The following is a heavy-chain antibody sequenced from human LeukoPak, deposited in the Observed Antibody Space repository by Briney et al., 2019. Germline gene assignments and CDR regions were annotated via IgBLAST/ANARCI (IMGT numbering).Heavy chain of an antibody. V-gene: IGHV3-21*01. Sequence: GGSLRLACAASGFTFNTYTMSWVRQAPEQGLEWVSSITASSTAIYSADSVKGRFTISRDNAKNFLYLQMNSLRAEDTAVYYCAGYGGSYPYYMDVWGKGTTVTVSS. CDR1: GFTFNTYT. D-gene: IGHD1-26*01. CDR3: AGYGGSYPYYMDV. J-gene: IGHJ6*03. CDR2: ITASSTAI.